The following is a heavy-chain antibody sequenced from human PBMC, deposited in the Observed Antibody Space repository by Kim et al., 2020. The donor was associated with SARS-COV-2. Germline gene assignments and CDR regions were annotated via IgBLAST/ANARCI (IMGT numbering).Heavy chain of an antibody. D-gene: IGHD3-9*01. CDR1: GYSFTSYW. Sequence: GESLKISCKGSGYSFTSYWIGWVHQMPGKGLEWMGIIYPGDSDTRYSPSFQGQVTISADKSISTAYLQWSSLKASDTAMYYCARAAYYDILTGYYREEGYAFDIWGQGTMVTVSS. V-gene: IGHV5-51*07. CDR3: ARAAYYDILTGYYREEGYAFDI. J-gene: IGHJ3*02. CDR2: IYPGDSDT.